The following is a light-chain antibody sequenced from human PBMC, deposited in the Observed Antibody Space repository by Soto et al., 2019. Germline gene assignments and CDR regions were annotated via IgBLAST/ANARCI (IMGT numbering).Light chain of an antibody. CDR3: QQYGSSAS. CDR1: QSLSSSQ. J-gene: IGKJ1*01. CDR2: DTS. Sequence: EIVLTQSPGTLSLSQGERATLSCRASQSLSSSQLAWYQQKPGLAPRLISYDTSFRATGIPDRFSGSGSGTDFTLTISRLDPEDFAVYYCQQYGSSASFGQGTKVDI. V-gene: IGKV3D-20*01.